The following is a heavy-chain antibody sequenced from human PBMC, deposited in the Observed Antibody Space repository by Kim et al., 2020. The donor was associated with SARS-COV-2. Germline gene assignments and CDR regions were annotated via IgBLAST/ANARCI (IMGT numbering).Heavy chain of an antibody. Sequence: RVTISVDTSKNQFSLKLSSVTAADTAVYYCAREQLLWFGELSYYYGMDVWGQGTTVTVSS. D-gene: IGHD3-10*01. V-gene: IGHV4-31*02. CDR3: AREQLLWFGELSYYYGMDV. J-gene: IGHJ6*02.